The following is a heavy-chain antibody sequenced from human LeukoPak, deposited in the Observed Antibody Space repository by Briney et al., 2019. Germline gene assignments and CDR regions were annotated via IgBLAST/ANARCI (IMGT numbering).Heavy chain of an antibody. CDR3: ARHSSWYHFDY. Sequence: PSETLSLTCTVSGGSISSSGYYWGWIRQPPGKGLEWIGSIYYSGSTYYNPSLKSRVTIFVDTSKNRFSLKLSSVSAADTAVYYCARHSSWYHFDYWGQGTLVTVSS. V-gene: IGHV4-39*01. J-gene: IGHJ4*02. D-gene: IGHD6-13*01. CDR1: GGSISSSGYY. CDR2: IYYSGST.